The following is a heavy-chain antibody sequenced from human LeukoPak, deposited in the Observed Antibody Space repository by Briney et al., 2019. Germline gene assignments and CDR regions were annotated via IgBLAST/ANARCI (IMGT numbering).Heavy chain of an antibody. Sequence: PSETLSLTCTVSGYSISSGYYWGWIRQPPGKGLEWIGYIYYSGSTNYNPSLKSRVTISVDTSKNQFSLKLSSVTAADTAVYYCARGRYYYNSSFAPGGQEPLVTVSS. CDR1: GYSISSGYY. J-gene: IGHJ5*02. D-gene: IGHD3-22*01. V-gene: IGHV4-61*01. CDR2: IYYSGST. CDR3: ARGRYYYNSSFAP.